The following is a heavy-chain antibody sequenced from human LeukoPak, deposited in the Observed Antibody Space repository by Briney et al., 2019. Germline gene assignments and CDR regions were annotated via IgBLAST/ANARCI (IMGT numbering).Heavy chain of an antibody. V-gene: IGHV5-51*01. Sequence: GESLKITCERSGSSFTSYWIGRVRQMPGKGLEWTGIICPADTNPTYSPSFQGPVTISADKSISTAYLQWSSLKASDTAMYYWARRGLGGITMVRGPSYYYYGMDVWGKGTTVTVSS. CDR1: GSSFTSYW. CDR3: ARRGLGGITMVRGPSYYYYGMDV. CDR2: ICPADTNP. D-gene: IGHD3-10*01. J-gene: IGHJ6*04.